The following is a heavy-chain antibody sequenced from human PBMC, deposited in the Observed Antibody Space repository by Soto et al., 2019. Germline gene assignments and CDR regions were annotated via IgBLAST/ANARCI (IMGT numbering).Heavy chain of an antibody. V-gene: IGHV1-18*01. CDR3: AIENYSGSGSYYKGGFDP. CDR2: ISAYNGNK. D-gene: IGHD3-10*01. CDR1: GYTFTSYG. Sequence: QVQLVQSGAEVKKPGASVKVSCKAPGYTFTSYGISWVRQAPGQGLEWMGLISAYNGNKNYAQKHQGRVTMTTDTSTSKAYMELRRLRSDDTAVYYCAIENYSGSGSYYKGGFDPWGQGTLVTVSS. J-gene: IGHJ5*02.